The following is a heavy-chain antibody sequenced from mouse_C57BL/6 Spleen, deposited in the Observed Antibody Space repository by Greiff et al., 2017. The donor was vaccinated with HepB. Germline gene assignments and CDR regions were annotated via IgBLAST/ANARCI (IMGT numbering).Heavy chain of an antibody. J-gene: IGHJ1*03. CDR1: GFTFSSYA. V-gene: IGHV5-9-1*02. CDR3: TRDGGEYGNYFSYWYFDV. CDR2: ISSGGDYI. Sequence: EVKLVESGEGLVKPGGSLKLSCAASGFTFSSYAMSWVRQTPEKRLEWVAYISSGGDYIYYADTVKGRFTISRDNARNTLYLQMSSLKSEDTAMYYCTRDGGEYGNYFSYWYFDVWGTGTTVTVSS. D-gene: IGHD2-10*02.